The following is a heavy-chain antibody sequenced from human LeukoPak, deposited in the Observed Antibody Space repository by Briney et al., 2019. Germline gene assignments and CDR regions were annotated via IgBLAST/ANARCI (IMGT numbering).Heavy chain of an antibody. J-gene: IGHJ4*02. V-gene: IGHV3-23*01. CDR2: ISNNGGYT. CDR1: GFTFSSSA. CDR3: AKDRDSSGWWRFDY. D-gene: IGHD6-19*01. Sequence: GGSLRLSCAASGFTFSSSAMSWVRQAPGKGLEWVSAISNNGGYTYYADSVQGRFTISRDNSKNTLYLQMNSLRAEDTAVYYCAKDRDSSGWWRFDYWGQGTLVTVSS.